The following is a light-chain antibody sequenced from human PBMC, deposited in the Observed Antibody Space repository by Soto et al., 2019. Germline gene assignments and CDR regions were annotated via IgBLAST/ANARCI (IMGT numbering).Light chain of an antibody. CDR2: GAS. CDR1: ERDSNNY. CDR3: QQYGSSPRT. J-gene: IGKJ4*01. V-gene: IGKV3-20*01. Sequence: EIVLTQSPGTLSLSPGERATLSCMASERDSNNYLAWYQQKPGQAPRLLIYGASSRATGIPDRFSGSGSGTDFTLIISRLEPEDFAVYYCQQYGSSPRTFGGGTKVDIK.